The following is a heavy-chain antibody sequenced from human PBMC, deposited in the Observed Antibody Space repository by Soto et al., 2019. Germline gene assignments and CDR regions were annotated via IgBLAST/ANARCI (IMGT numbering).Heavy chain of an antibody. J-gene: IGHJ4*02. CDR1: GGSISSSSYY. CDR2: IYYSGST. V-gene: IGHV4-39*01. CDR3: ASPATYGDYVVDY. D-gene: IGHD4-17*01. Sequence: QLQLQESGPGLVKPSETLSLTCTVSGGSISSSSYYWVWIRQPPGKGLEWIGSIYYSGSTYYHPSLQIRVTISVDTSKNQFSLEMSSVTAAATAVYYCASPATYGDYVVDYWGQGTLVTVSS.